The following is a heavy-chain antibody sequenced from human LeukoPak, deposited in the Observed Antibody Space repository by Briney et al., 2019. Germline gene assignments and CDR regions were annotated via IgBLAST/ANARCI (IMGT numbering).Heavy chain of an antibody. V-gene: IGHV1-69*13. CDR1: GGTFISYA. D-gene: IGHD3-22*01. CDR3: AREGYYYDSSGYRTHFDY. Sequence: ASVKVSCKASGGTFISYAISWVRQAPGQGLEWMGGIIPIFGTANYAQKFQGRVTITADESTSTAYMELSSLRSEDTAVYYCAREGYYYDSSGYRTHFDYWGQGTLVTVSS. CDR2: IIPIFGTA. J-gene: IGHJ4*02.